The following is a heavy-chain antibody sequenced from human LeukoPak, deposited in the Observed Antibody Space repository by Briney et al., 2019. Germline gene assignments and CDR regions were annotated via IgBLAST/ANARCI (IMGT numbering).Heavy chain of an antibody. J-gene: IGHJ6*03. CDR1: GGSISSYY. D-gene: IGHD2-2*01. V-gene: IGHV4-59*01. Sequence: PSETLSLTCTVSGGSISSYYWSWIRQPPGKGLEWIGYIYYSGNSSYNPSLKSRVTISVDTSKNQFSLKLSSVTAADTAVYYCARAYLGTTRGFYYYYMDVWGKGTTVTVSS. CDR2: IYYSGNS. CDR3: ARAYLGTTRGFYYYYMDV.